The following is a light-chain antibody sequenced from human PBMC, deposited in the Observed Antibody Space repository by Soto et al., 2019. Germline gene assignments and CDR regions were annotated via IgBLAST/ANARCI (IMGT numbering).Light chain of an antibody. CDR1: QSISSY. Sequence: DIQMTQSTSTLSASVGYRVTITVRASQSISSYLNWYQQKPGKAPKLLIYAASSLQSGVPSRFSGSGSGTKFTLTIASLQPDDFATYYCQQYETFSGTFGPGTKV. CDR3: QQYETFSGT. V-gene: IGKV1-5*01. J-gene: IGKJ1*01. CDR2: AAS.